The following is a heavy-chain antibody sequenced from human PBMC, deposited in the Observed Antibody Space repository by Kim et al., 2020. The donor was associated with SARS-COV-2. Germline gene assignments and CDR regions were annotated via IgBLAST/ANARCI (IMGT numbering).Heavy chain of an antibody. CDR1: GLTFSDYA. D-gene: IGHD3-3*01. V-gene: IGHV3-9*01. CDR2: ISWNSGTI. Sequence: GGSLRLSCAASGLTFSDYAMHWVRQAPGKGLEWVSGISWNSGTIGYADSVKGRFTISRDNAKNSLYLQMNSLRAEDAALYYCAKGGLLERRFHYYYMDVWGKGTTVTV. CDR3: AKGGLLERRFHYYYMDV. J-gene: IGHJ6*03.